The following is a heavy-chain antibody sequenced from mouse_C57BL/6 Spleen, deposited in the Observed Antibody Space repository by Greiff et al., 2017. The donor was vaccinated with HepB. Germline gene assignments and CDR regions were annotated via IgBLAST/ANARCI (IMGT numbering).Heavy chain of an antibody. Sequence: VQLQQPGAELVMPGASVKLSCKASGYTFTSYWMHWVKQRPGQGLEWIGEIDPSDSYTNYNQKFKGKSTLTVDKSSSTAYMQLSSLTSEDSAVYYCARTPSVYYFDDWGQGTTLTVSS. CDR2: IDPSDSYT. CDR1: GYTFTSYW. J-gene: IGHJ2*01. CDR3: ARTPSVYYFDD. V-gene: IGHV1-69*01.